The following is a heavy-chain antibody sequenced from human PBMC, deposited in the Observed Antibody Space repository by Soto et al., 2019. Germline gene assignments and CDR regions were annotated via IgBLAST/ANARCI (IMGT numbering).Heavy chain of an antibody. V-gene: IGHV4-61*01. CDR3: ARGGASVRGVLNWFDP. J-gene: IGHJ5*02. Sequence: SETLSLTCTVSGVSVSSGSYCWSWIRQPPGKGLEWIGYIYYSGSTNYNPSLKSRVTISVDTSKNQFSLNLNSVTAADTAVYYCARGGASVRGVLNWFDPWGQGTLVTVSS. CDR2: IYYSGST. D-gene: IGHD3-10*01. CDR1: GVSVSSGSYC.